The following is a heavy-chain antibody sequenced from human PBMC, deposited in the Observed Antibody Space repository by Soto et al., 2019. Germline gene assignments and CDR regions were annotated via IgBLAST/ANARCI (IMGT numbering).Heavy chain of an antibody. CDR2: IYYSGST. J-gene: IGHJ4*02. D-gene: IGHD3-22*01. Sequence: TQSVTCTVAGGCRIRGDCYWCRIRKPPGKGLEWIGYIYYSGSTYYNPSLKSRVTISVDTSKNQFSLKLSSVTAADTAVYYCARADSSGYLDYFDYWGQGTLVTVSS. CDR3: ARADSSGYLDYFDY. V-gene: IGHV4-30-4*01. CDR1: GGCRIRGDCY.